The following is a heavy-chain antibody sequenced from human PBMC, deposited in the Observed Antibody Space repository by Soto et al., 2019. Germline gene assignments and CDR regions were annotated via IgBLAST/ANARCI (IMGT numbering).Heavy chain of an antibody. J-gene: IGHJ3*02. CDR3: ARGGPYYYDSSGSDAFDI. CDR1: GFTFISYS. D-gene: IGHD3-22*01. Sequence: GGSLRLSCAASGFTFISYSMNWVRQAPGKGLEWVSSISSSSSYIYYADSVKGRFTISRDNAKNSLYLQMNSLRAEDTAVYYCARGGPYYYDSSGSDAFDIWGQGTMVTVSS. V-gene: IGHV3-21*01. CDR2: ISSSSSYI.